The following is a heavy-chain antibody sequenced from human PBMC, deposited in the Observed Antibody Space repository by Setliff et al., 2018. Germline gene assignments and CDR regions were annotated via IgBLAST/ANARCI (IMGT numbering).Heavy chain of an antibody. CDR2: ISSSSSSYT. D-gene: IGHD3-22*01. J-gene: IGHJ6*03. V-gene: IGHV3-11*06. CDR3: ARLALTGYDSSGYYYALDYYYYMDV. Sequence: PGGSLRLSCAASGSTFSDYYMSWIRQAPGKGLEWVSYISSSSSSYTNYADSVKGRFTISRDNAKKSLYLQMNSLRAEDTAMYYCARLALTGYDSSGYYYALDYYYYMDVWGKGTTVTVSS. CDR1: GSTFSDYY.